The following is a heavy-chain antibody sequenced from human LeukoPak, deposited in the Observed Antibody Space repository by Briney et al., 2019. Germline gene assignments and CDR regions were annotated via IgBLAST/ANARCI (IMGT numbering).Heavy chain of an antibody. Sequence: SETLSLTCTVSGGSISSGSYYWSWIRQPAGKGLEWIGRIYTSGSTNYNPSLKSRVTISVDTSKNQFSLKLSSVTAADTAVYYCARSPIAAAGNGPSNHYYYMDVWGKGTTVTVSS. CDR3: ARSPIAAAGNGPSNHYYYMDV. V-gene: IGHV4-61*02. J-gene: IGHJ6*03. CDR1: GGSISSGSYY. D-gene: IGHD6-13*01. CDR2: IYTSGST.